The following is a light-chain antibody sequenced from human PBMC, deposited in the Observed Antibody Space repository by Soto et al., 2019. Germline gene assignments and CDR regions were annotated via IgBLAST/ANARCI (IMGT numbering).Light chain of an antibody. CDR2: GAS. Sequence: EIVMTQSPAALSVSPGERATLSCRASQGVSSNLAWYQQKPGQAPRLLIYGASTRATGIPARFSGGVSGTEFTLTISSLQSEDFAVYYCQQYNSWPFTFGAGTKVDIK. CDR3: QQYNSWPFT. J-gene: IGKJ3*01. V-gene: IGKV3D-15*01. CDR1: QGVSSN.